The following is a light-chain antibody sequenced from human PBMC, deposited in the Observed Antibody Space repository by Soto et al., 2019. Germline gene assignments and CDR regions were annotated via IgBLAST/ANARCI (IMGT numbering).Light chain of an antibody. CDR2: EAS. Sequence: DIQITQSPSSLSASVGDRVTITCRASQSISSYLNWYQQTKGKAPRLLIYEASRLASGVPSRIRGSGSGTEFTLTISRLQPDDFATYYCQQYTSYPWTFGQGTKVDIK. CDR1: QSISSY. CDR3: QQYTSYPWT. V-gene: IGKV1-5*03. J-gene: IGKJ1*01.